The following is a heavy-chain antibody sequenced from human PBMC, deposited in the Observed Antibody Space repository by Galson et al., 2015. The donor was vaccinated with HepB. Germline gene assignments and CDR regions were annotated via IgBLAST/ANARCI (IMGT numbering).Heavy chain of an antibody. V-gene: IGHV3-23*01. D-gene: IGHD3-10*01. CDR1: GFPFSDYA. Sequence: SLRLSCAASGFPFSDYAMIWVRQAPGKGLEWVSSISGSGGSAHYADSVKGRFTISRDNSKNTMFLQMNSLRDEDTAIYYCAKGRGSGSYSMLSWGQGALVTGSS. CDR3: AKGRGSGSYSMLS. CDR2: ISGSGGSA. J-gene: IGHJ4*02.